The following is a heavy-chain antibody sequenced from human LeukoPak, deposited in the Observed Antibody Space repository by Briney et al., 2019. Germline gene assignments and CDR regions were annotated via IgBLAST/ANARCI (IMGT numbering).Heavy chain of an antibody. J-gene: IGHJ6*03. V-gene: IGHV1-18*01. CDR3: ARGPYDSHYYYMDV. Sequence: ASVKVSCKASGYTFTSYGISWVRQAPGQGLEWMGWISAYNGNTNYAQKLQGRVTMTTDTSISTAYMELSRLRSDDTAVYYCARGPYDSHYYYMDVWGKGATVTVSS. D-gene: IGHD3-3*01. CDR1: GYTFTSYG. CDR2: ISAYNGNT.